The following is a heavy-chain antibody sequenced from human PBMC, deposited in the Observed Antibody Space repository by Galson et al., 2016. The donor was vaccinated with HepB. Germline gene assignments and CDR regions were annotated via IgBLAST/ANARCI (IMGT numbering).Heavy chain of an antibody. J-gene: IGHJ5*01. D-gene: IGHD2-15*01. CDR1: GDSFTNYF. CDR2: INPGGGST. CDR3: ARDFGSSPGDIVVVAAARNWFDS. Sequence: SVKVSCKASGDSFTNYFIHWVRQAPGQGLEWVGLINPGGGSTFYAQKFRGRVTLTRDAAASTVFMEVGSLTSEDTAVYYCARDFGSSPGDIVVVAAARNWFDSWGQGTLVTVSS. V-gene: IGHV1-46*01.